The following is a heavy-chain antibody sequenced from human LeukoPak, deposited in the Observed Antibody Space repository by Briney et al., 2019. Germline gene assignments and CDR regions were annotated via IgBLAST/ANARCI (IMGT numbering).Heavy chain of an antibody. Sequence: ASVKVSCKASGYTFTGYYMHWVRQAPGQGLEWMGWINPNSGGTNYAQKFQGGVTMTRDTSISTAYMELSRLRSDDTAVYYCARGTWIQLSSLGYWGQGTLVTVSS. CDR2: INPNSGGT. V-gene: IGHV1-2*02. CDR3: ARGTWIQLSSLGY. D-gene: IGHD5-18*01. CDR1: GYTFTGYY. J-gene: IGHJ4*02.